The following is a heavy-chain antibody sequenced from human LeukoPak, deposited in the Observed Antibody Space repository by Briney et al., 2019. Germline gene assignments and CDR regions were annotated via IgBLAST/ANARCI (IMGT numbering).Heavy chain of an antibody. CDR3: ARGGAAAGGDDDAFDI. Sequence: ASVKVSCKASGHTFTSYGISWVRQAPGQGLEWMGWISAYNGNTNYAQKLQGRVTMTTDTSTSTAYMELRSLRSDDTAVYYCARGGAAAGGDDDAFDIWGQGTMVTVSS. CDR1: GHTFTSYG. CDR2: ISAYNGNT. D-gene: IGHD6-13*01. V-gene: IGHV1-18*01. J-gene: IGHJ3*02.